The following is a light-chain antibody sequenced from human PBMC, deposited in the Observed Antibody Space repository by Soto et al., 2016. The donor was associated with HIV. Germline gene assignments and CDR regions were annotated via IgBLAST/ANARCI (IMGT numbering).Light chain of an antibody. Sequence: DIQMTQSPSTLSASVGDRVTITCRASPSASSSLAWYQQKPGKAPKLLIYKASSLDSGVPSRFSGSGSGTEFTLTISSLQPDDFGTYYCQQYSGLWTFGQGTKVEIK. V-gene: IGKV1-5*03. CDR2: KAS. CDR1: PSASSS. CDR3: QQYSGLWT. J-gene: IGKJ1*01.